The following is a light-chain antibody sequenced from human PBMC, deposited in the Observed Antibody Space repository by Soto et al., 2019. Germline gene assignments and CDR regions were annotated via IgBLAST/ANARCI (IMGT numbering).Light chain of an antibody. CDR1: QDVSRW. CDR3: QHYNGYPIT. Sequence: DIQMTQSPSTLSASVGDRVTITCRASQDVSRWLAWYQQKPGKAPKLLISKASSLESGVPSRFSGGGSGTEFTLTINSLQPDDSATYHCQHYNGYPITFGGGTKVEIK. J-gene: IGKJ4*01. CDR2: KAS. V-gene: IGKV1-5*03.